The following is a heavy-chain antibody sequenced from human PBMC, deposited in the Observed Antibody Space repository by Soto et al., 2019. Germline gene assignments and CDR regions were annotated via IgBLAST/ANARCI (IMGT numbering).Heavy chain of an antibody. CDR1: GGSFSGYY. CDR2: INHSGST. CDR3: ARVGSSWYYLSY. V-gene: IGHV4-34*01. Sequence: SETLSLTCAVYGGSFSGYYWSWIRQPPGKGLEWIGEINHSGSTNYNPSLKSRVTISVDTSKNQFSLKLSSVTAADTAVYYCARVGSSWYYLSYWGQGTLVTVSS. J-gene: IGHJ4*02. D-gene: IGHD6-13*01.